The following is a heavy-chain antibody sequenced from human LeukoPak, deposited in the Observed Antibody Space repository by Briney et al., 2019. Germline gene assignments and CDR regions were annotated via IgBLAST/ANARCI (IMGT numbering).Heavy chain of an antibody. J-gene: IGHJ5*02. CDR3: ARGRITIFGVVPRWFDP. V-gene: IGHV4-34*01. CDR1: GGSFSGYY. Sequence: SETLSLTCAVYGGSFSGYYWSWLRQPPGKGLEWVGEINHSGSTNYDPSLKSRVTISVDTSKNQFSLKLSSVTAADTAVYYCARGRITIFGVVPRWFDPWGQGTLVTVSS. CDR2: INHSGST. D-gene: IGHD3-3*01.